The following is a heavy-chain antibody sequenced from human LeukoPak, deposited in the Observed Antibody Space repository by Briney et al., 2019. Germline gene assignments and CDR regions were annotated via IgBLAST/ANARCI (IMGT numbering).Heavy chain of an antibody. J-gene: IGHJ3*02. CDR1: GYTFTSYG. V-gene: IGHV1-18*01. CDR3: ARTDYYDSSGYYYAAAFDI. CDR2: ISAYNGNT. D-gene: IGHD3-22*01. Sequence: ASVKVSCKASGYTFTSYGISWARQAPGQGLEWMGWISAYNGNTNYAQKLQGRVTMTTDTSTSTAYMELRSLRSDDTAVYYCARTDYYDSSGYYYAAAFDIWGQGTMVTVSS.